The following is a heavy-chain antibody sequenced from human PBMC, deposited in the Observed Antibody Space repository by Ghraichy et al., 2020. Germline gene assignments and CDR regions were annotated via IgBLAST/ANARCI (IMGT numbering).Heavy chain of an antibody. V-gene: IGHV4-4*07. Sequence: SETLSLTCTVSGGSISSYYWSWTRQPAGKGLEWIGRIYSSGSTYYNPSLKSRVTMSVDTSKNQFPLNLTSVTAADTAVYYCVRSGSGYYSSFDYWGQGTLVTVSS. J-gene: IGHJ4*02. CDR2: IYSSGST. D-gene: IGHD5-12*01. CDR1: GGSISSYY. CDR3: VRSGSGYYSSFDY.